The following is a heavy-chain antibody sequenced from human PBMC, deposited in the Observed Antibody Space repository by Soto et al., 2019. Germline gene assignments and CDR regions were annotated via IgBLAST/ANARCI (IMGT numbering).Heavy chain of an antibody. CDR3: AKGRSGEYYYYAMDV. V-gene: IGHV3-23*01. J-gene: IGHJ6*04. CDR2: ISAVYERT. CDR1: GFRFNSYA. D-gene: IGHD6-25*01. Sequence: GGSLRLSCAASGFRFNSYAMSWVRQAPGKGLEWVSGISAVYERTSYAGSVKGRFSISRDSSKNTVYLQMSSLRGEDTALYYCAKGRSGEYYYYAMDVWGTVTTVTVSS.